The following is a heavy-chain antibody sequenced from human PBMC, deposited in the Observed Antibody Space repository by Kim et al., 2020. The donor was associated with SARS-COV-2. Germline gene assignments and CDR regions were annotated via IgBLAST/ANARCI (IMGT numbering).Heavy chain of an antibody. Sequence: SETLSLTCTVSGGSISSGGYYWSWIRQHPGKGLEWIGYIYYSGSTYYNPSLKSRVTISVDTSKNQFSLKLSSVTAADTAVYYCARDSNSGVYYGMDVWGQGTTVTVSS. V-gene: IGHV4-31*03. J-gene: IGHJ6*02. CDR1: GGSISSGGYY. CDR2: IYYSGST. D-gene: IGHD7-27*01. CDR3: ARDSNSGVYYGMDV.